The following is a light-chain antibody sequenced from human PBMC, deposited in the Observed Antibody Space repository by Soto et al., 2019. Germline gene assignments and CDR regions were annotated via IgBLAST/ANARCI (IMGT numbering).Light chain of an antibody. CDR1: QSVSSN. CDR3: QQYNNLPWT. J-gene: IGKJ1*01. Sequence: EIVMTQSPATLSVSPGERATLSCRASQSVSSNLAWYQQKPGQAPRLLIYGASTRATGIPARFSGGGSGTEFTLTISSRQSEDFAVYYCQQYNNLPWTFGQGTKVEIK. V-gene: IGKV3-15*01. CDR2: GAS.